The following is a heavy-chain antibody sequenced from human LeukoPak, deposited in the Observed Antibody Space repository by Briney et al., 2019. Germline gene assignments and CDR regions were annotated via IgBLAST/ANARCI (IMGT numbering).Heavy chain of an antibody. J-gene: IGHJ4*02. CDR3: AGIRYGPTPSRSDY. CDR1: GFTFSSYA. V-gene: IGHV3-30-3*01. D-gene: IGHD4-17*01. CDR2: ISYDGSNK. Sequence: GGSLRLSCAASGFTFSSYAMHWVRQAPGKGLEWVAVISYDGSNKYYADSVKGRFTISRDNSKNTLYLQMNSLRAEDTAVYYCAGIRYGPTPSRSDYWGQGTLVTVSS.